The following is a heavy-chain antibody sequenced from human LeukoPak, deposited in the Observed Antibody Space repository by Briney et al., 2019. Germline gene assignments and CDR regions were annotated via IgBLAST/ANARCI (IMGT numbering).Heavy chain of an antibody. Sequence: GGSLRLSCAAFGFTFSSYDMSWVRQAPGKGLEWVSSLTTNSRYIYYADSVKGRFTLSRDNAKNSLFLEMNNLGAEDTAVYYCASGGMTAIRSDAFDLWGQGTMVTVSS. CDR2: LTTNSRYI. V-gene: IGHV3-21*01. D-gene: IGHD2-21*02. J-gene: IGHJ3*01. CDR1: GFTFSSYD. CDR3: ASGGMTAIRSDAFDL.